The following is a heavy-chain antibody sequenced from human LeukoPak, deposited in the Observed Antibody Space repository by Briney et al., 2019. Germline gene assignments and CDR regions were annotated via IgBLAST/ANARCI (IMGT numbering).Heavy chain of an antibody. J-gene: IGHJ4*02. CDR3: ARVQGYGSSTSCYFVY. V-gene: IGHV3-20*04. Sequence: GGSLRLSCAASGFTFDDYGMSWVRQAPGKGLEWVSGINWNGGSTGYADSVKGRFTISRDNAKNSLYLQMNSLRAEDTALYYCARVQGYGSSTSCYFVYWGQGTLVTVSS. CDR1: GFTFDDYG. D-gene: IGHD2-2*01. CDR2: INWNGGST.